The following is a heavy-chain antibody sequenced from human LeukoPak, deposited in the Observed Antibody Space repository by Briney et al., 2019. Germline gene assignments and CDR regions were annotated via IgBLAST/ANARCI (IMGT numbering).Heavy chain of an antibody. CDR2: IYYSGST. J-gene: IGHJ4*02. Sequence: SETLSVTCTVSVGSISSSSYYWGWIRQPPGKWLEWIGSIYYSGSTYYHPSLKSRVTISVDTSKNQFSLKLSSVTAADTAVYYCARHWSYYYFDYWGQGTLVTVSS. CDR1: VGSISSSSYY. V-gene: IGHV4-39*01. D-gene: IGHD1-26*01. CDR3: ARHWSYYYFDY.